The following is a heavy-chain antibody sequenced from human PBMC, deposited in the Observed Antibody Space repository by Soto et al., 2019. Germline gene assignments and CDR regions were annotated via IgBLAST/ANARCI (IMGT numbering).Heavy chain of an antibody. V-gene: IGHV4-4*07. D-gene: IGHD3-9*01. CDR2: VSTIGAT. CDR1: DEFISSYY. J-gene: IGHJ6*02. CDR3: ARADYEILTGSYAMDV. Sequence: QVQLQESGPRLVKPSETLSPPCTVSDEFISSYYWYWIRQPAGKGLEWVARVSTIGATNYNPSLESRVTMSVDTSKKQFSMKLTSVTAADTAVYFCARADYEILTGSYAMDVWGQGTTVTVSS.